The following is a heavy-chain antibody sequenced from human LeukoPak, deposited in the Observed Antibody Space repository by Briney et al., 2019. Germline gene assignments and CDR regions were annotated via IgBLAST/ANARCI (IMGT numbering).Heavy chain of an antibody. CDR3: ARDMAMYYDFWSGYYEDV. V-gene: IGHV4-30-4*08. J-gene: IGHJ6*04. CDR2: IYYSGST. D-gene: IGHD3-3*01. CDR1: GGPISGRDYY. Sequence: SETLSLTCTVCGGPISGRDYYWSWIRQPPGKGLEWIGYIYYSGSTYYNPSLKSRVTISVDTSKNQFSLKLSSVTAADTAVYYCARDMAMYYDFWSGYYEDVWGKGTTVTVSS.